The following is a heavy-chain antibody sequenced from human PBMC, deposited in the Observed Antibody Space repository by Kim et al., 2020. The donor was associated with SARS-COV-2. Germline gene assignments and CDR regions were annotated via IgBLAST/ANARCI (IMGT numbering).Heavy chain of an antibody. D-gene: IGHD3-22*01. V-gene: IGHV1-69*13. CDR3: ARGGRYYDSSGYYGTY. Sequence: SVKVSCKASGGTFSSYAISWVRQAPGQGLEWMGGIIPIFGTANYAQKFQGRVTITADESTSTAYMELSSLRSEDTAVYYCARGGRYYDSSGYYGTYWGQGTLVTVSS. CDR1: GGTFSSYA. CDR2: IIPIFGTA. J-gene: IGHJ4*02.